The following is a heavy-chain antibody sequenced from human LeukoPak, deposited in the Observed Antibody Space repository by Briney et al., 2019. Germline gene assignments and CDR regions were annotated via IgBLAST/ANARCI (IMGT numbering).Heavy chain of an antibody. CDR3: AVLVRGVDY. D-gene: IGHD3-10*01. Sequence: SETLSLTCTVSGCSISSSSYYWGWIRQPPGKGLEWIGSIYYSGSTYYNPSLKSRVTISVDTTKNQFSLKLSSATAADTAVYYCAVLVRGVDYWGQGTLVTVSS. J-gene: IGHJ4*02. V-gene: IGHV4-39*01. CDR2: IYYSGST. CDR1: GCSISSSSYY.